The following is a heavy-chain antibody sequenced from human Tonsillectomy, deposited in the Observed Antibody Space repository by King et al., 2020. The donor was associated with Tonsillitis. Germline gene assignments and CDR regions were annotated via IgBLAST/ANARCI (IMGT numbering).Heavy chain of an antibody. Sequence: VQLVESGGGLIQPGGSLRLSCTASGFTVTTTYMNWVRQAPGKGLEWVSAIYTGGSTYYADSVKGRFTISRDNSKNTVFLQMNGLRAEDTAVYYCARDFWGNCGGGSCYWFDPWGQGTLVTVSS. CDR3: ARDFWGNCGGGSCYWFDP. CDR2: IYTGGST. CDR1: GFTVTTTY. D-gene: IGHD2-15*01. V-gene: IGHV3-53*01. J-gene: IGHJ5*02.